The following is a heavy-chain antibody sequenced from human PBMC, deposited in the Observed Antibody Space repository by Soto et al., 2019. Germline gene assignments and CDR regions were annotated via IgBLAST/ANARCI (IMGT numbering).Heavy chain of an antibody. D-gene: IGHD4-17*01. CDR2: IYYSGST. V-gene: IGHV4-30-4*01. J-gene: IGHJ4*02. Sequence: PSETLSLTCTVSGGSISSGDYYRSWIRQPPGKGLEWIGYIYYSGSTYYDPSLKGRLTISVDTSKNQFSLKLTSVTAADTAVYYCARRSTAEVQGYYFDFWGQGTLVTVSS. CDR3: ARRSTAEVQGYYFDF. CDR1: GGSISSGDYY.